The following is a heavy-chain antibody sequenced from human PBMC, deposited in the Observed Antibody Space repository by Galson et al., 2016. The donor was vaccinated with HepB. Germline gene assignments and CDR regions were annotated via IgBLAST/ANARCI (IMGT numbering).Heavy chain of an antibody. CDR2: ISGYNGNT. D-gene: IGHD2-8*01. J-gene: IGHJ6*02. Sequence: SVKVSCKASGYTFTSYGISWVRLAPGQGLEWMGWISGYNGNTNYARTFQGRVTLTTNTSTSTAYMELRSLRSDDTAVYYCARDTVLMVFSADYYYYGMDVWGQGTTVTVSS. CDR1: GYTFTSYG. V-gene: IGHV1-18*01. CDR3: ARDTVLMVFSADYYYYGMDV.